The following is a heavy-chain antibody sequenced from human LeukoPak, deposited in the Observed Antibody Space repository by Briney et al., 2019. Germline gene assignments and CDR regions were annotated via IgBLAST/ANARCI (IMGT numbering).Heavy chain of an antibody. CDR1: GGSISSSSYY. CDR2: IYYSGST. D-gene: IGHD4-23*01. V-gene: IGHV4-39*07. CDR3: ARVYGGPFDY. Sequence: SSETLSLTCTVSGGSISSSSYYWGWIRQPPGKGLEWIGSIYYSGSTYYNPSLKSRVTISVDTSKNQFSLKLSSVTAADTAVYYCARVYGGPFDYWGQGTLVTVSS. J-gene: IGHJ4*02.